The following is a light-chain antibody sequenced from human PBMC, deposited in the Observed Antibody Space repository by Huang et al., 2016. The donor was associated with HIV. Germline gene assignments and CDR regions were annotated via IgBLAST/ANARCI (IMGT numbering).Light chain of an antibody. V-gene: IGKV3-15*01. J-gene: IGKJ4*01. Sequence: EIVMTQSPATLSVSPGERVTLSCRANRSVSTNLAWYQQRPGQAPRLLIYGSPTRAPGIPARFSGSGSGTDFSLTISSLQSEDFALYYCHQYNNWLLSFGGGTRVDI. CDR3: HQYNNWLLS. CDR2: GSP. CDR1: RSVSTN.